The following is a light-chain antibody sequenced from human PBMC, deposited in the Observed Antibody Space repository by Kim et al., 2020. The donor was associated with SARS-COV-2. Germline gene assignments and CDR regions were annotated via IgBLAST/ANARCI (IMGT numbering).Light chain of an antibody. Sequence: LSPGERDPLSCRASQSVSSSYLAWYQQKPGQAPRLLIYGASSRATGIPDRFSGSGSGTDFTLTISRLEPEDFAVYYCQQYGSSPYTFGQGTKLEIK. CDR1: QSVSSSY. CDR3: QQYGSSPYT. CDR2: GAS. V-gene: IGKV3-20*01. J-gene: IGKJ2*01.